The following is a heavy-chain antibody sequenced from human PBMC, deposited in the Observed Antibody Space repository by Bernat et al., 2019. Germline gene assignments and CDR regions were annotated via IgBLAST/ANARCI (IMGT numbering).Heavy chain of an antibody. D-gene: IGHD6-13*01. Sequence: QVQLQESGPGLVKPSETLSLTCTVSGGSISSYYWTWIRQPPGMGLEGIGCIYFSGSAKYNPTLKSGLTISVDTPKNQFSLRLSSVTAADTAVYYCARVGRIGAAGGTFYDAFDFWGQGTMVTVSS. J-gene: IGHJ3*01. CDR2: IYFSGSA. CDR1: GGSISSYY. V-gene: IGHV4-59*01. CDR3: ARVGRIGAAGGTFYDAFDF.